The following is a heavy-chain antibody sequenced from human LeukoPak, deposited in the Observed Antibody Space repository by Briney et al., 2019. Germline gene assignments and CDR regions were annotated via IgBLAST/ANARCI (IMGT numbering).Heavy chain of an antibody. Sequence: SETLSLTCTVSGGSISSSSYYWGWIRQPPGKGLEWIGSIYYSGSTYYNPSLKSRVTISVDTSKNQFSLELSSVTAADTAVYYCARPYSGSFDYWGQGTLVTVSS. J-gene: IGHJ4*02. CDR2: IYYSGST. CDR3: ARPYSGSFDY. D-gene: IGHD1-26*01. CDR1: GGSISSSSYY. V-gene: IGHV4-39*07.